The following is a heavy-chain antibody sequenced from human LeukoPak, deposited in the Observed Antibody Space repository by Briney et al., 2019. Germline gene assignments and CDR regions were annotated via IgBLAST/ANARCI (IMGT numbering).Heavy chain of an antibody. J-gene: IGHJ4*02. Sequence: GGSLRLSCAASGFTFSSYARHWVRQAPGKGLEWVAVISYDGSNKYYADSVKGRFTISRDNSKNTLYLQMNSLRAEDTAVYYCARDPPQYGSGSYPPFDYWGQGTLVTVSS. CDR3: ARDPPQYGSGSYPPFDY. CDR2: ISYDGSNK. D-gene: IGHD3-10*01. CDR1: GFTFSSYA. V-gene: IGHV3-30-3*01.